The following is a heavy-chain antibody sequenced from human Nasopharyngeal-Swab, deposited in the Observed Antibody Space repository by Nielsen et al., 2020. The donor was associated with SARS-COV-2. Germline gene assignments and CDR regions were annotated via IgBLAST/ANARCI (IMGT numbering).Heavy chain of an antibody. CDR1: GFSSSNYV. V-gene: IGHV3-23*01. D-gene: IGHD6-19*01. J-gene: IGHJ4*02. CDR3: ATLGYSSGWYPPY. CDR2: ISGSGDIT. Sequence: GGSLRLSCAASGFSSSNYVMSWVRQAPGKGLDWVSSISGSGDITAYADSVKGRFTISRDNSKNTVDLQMNSLRPDDTAVYYCATLGYSSGWYPPYWGQGTLVTVSS.